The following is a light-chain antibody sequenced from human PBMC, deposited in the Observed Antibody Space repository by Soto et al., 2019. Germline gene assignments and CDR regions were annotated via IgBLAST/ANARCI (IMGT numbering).Light chain of an antibody. J-gene: IGKJ2*01. V-gene: IGKV3-11*01. CDR1: QSVSSY. CDR2: DAS. Sequence: EIVLTQSPATLSLSPGERATLSCRASQSVSSYLDWYQQKPGQAPRLLIYDASNRATGIPARGSGSGSGTDFTRTISSLEPGDFAVYYCHQRSNWPPEATFGQGTKLEIK. CDR3: HQRSNWPPEAT.